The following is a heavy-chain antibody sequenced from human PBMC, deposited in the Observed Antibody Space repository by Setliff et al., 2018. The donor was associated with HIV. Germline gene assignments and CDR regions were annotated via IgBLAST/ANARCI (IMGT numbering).Heavy chain of an antibody. CDR3: ARHGGRDQINWFDP. V-gene: IGHV4-4*08. J-gene: IGHJ5*02. CDR2: IQTSGST. D-gene: IGHD2-21*02. CDR1: GGSISSYY. Sequence: SETLSLTCTVSGGSISSYYWSWIRQPPGKGLEWIGHIQTSGSTNYNPSLKSRVTISLDTPRNHFSLKLSSVTAADTALYYCARHGGRDQINWFDPWGQGTLVTVSS.